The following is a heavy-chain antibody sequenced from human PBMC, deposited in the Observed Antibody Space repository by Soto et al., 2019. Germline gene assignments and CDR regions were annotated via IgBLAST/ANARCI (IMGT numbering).Heavy chain of an antibody. CDR2: IYPGDSDT. Sequence: PGESLKISCTGSGYSFSTYWIAWVRQMPGKGLEWMGIIYPGDSDTRYSPSFQGQVTISADTSTKTAYLQWSSLKASDTAIYYCARLPPYYGSGSYYTSLDYYYGMDVWGQGTTVTV. CDR1: GYSFSTYW. CDR3: ARLPPYYGSGSYYTSLDYYYGMDV. D-gene: IGHD3-10*01. J-gene: IGHJ6*02. V-gene: IGHV5-51*01.